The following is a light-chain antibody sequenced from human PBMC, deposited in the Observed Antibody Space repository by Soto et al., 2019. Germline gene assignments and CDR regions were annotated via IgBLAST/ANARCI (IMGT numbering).Light chain of an antibody. CDR3: QQYKSAT. CDR2: DAS. Sequence: DIQMTQSPSTLSASVGDRVTITCRASQSISDWLAWYQQIPGKAPKLLIYDASTLQSGVPSRFSGSGSGTEFTLTISSLQPDDFATYYCQQYKSATFGQGTRLEIK. J-gene: IGKJ5*01. CDR1: QSISDW. V-gene: IGKV1-5*01.